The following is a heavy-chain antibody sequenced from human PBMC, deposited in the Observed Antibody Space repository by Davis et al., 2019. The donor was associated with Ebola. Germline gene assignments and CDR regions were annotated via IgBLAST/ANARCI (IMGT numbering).Heavy chain of an antibody. D-gene: IGHD3-16*01. CDR2: IYRGGDT. Sequence: GESLKISCVPSGFTVSSDYMSWVRQAPGKGLEWVSVIYRGGDTYYADSVKGRFTISRDNSKNTLYLQMNSLRAEDTAVYYCAKEEGGYYFDYWGQGTLVTVSS. CDR3: AKEEGGYYFDY. CDR1: GFTVSSDY. J-gene: IGHJ4*02. V-gene: IGHV3-53*01.